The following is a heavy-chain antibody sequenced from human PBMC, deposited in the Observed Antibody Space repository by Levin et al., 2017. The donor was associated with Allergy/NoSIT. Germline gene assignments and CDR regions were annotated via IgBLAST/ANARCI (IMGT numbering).Heavy chain of an antibody. CDR3: VDYGDYTSDS. Sequence: SVKVSCKASGGTFSSYSIYWVRQAPGQGLEWMGRIIPVLGRRNYALKFKGRVTITADKSTSTAYMELNSLRSEDTAMYFCVDYGDYTSDSWGQGTLVTVSS. D-gene: IGHD4-17*01. CDR1: GGTFSSYS. V-gene: IGHV1-69*02. J-gene: IGHJ4*02. CDR2: IIPVLGRR.